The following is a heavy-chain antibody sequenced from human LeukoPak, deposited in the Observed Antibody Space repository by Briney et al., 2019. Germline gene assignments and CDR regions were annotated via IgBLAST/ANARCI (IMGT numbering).Heavy chain of an antibody. V-gene: IGHV3-15*01. D-gene: IGHD3-22*01. CDR1: GITFSNAW. Sequence: GGSLRLSCAASGITFSNAWMTWVRQAPGKGLEWVGRIQSITDGGTTDYAAPVKGRFTISRDDSKNTLYLQMNSLKTEDTAVYYCSTDLRYDSRFDYWGQGTLVTVSS. CDR2: IQSITDGGTT. J-gene: IGHJ4*02. CDR3: STDLRYDSRFDY.